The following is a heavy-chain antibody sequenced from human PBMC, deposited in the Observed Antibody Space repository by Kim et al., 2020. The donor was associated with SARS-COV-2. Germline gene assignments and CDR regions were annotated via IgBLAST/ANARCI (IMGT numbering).Heavy chain of an antibody. J-gene: IGHJ6*02. CDR3: ARQSNRITIFGVVIIPGVMDV. CDR1: GGSISSYY. V-gene: IGHV4-59*08. Sequence: SETLSLTCTVSGGSISSYYWSWIRQPPGKGLEWIGYIYYSGSTNYNPSLKSRVTISVDTSKNQFSLKLSSVTAADTAVYYCARQSNRITIFGVVIIPGVMDVWGQATTVTVSS. D-gene: IGHD3-3*01. CDR2: IYYSGST.